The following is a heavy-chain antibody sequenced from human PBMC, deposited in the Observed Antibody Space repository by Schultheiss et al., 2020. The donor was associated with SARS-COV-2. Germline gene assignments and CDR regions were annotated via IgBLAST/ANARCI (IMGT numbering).Heavy chain of an antibody. CDR3: ARHLGYSYYFDY. CDR2: IYYSGST. V-gene: IGHV4-61*08. D-gene: IGHD5-18*01. CDR1: GGSISSGGYY. J-gene: IGHJ4*02. Sequence: SETLSLTCTVSGGSISSGGYYWSWIRQHPGKGLEWIGYIYYSGSTNYNPSLKSRVTISVDTSKNQFSLKLSSVTAADTAVYYCARHLGYSYYFDYWGQGTLVTVSS.